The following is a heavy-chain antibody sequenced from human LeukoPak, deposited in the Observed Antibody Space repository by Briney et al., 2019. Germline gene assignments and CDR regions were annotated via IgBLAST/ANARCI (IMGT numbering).Heavy chain of an antibody. CDR2: ISSGGSTI. D-gene: IGHD6-19*01. CDR1: RFTFSNYG. Sequence: QSGGSLRLSCAASRFTFSNYGMNWVRQAPGQGLEWVSYISSGGSTIYYADSVKGRFTISRDNAKNSLYLQMNSLRAEDTAVYYCTRAGWYHPFDYWGQGTLVTVSS. J-gene: IGHJ4*02. V-gene: IGHV3-48*03. CDR3: TRAGWYHPFDY.